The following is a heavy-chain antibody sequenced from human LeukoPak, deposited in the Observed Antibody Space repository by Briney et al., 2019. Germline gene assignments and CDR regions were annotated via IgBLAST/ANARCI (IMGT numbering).Heavy chain of an antibody. CDR1: GFTFSSYG. CDR3: AKLPRKDEGAFDV. Sequence: GGSLRLSCAASGFTFSSYGMSWVRQAPGKGLEWVSAISGSGGSTYYADSVKGRFTISRDNSKNTLYLQMNSLRAEDMALYYCAKLPRKDEGAFDVWGQGTMVTVSS. D-gene: IGHD1-14*01. V-gene: IGHV3-23*01. CDR2: ISGSGGST. J-gene: IGHJ3*01.